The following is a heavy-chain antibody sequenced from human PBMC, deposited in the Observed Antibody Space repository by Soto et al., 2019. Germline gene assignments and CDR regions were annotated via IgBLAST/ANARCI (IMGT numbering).Heavy chain of an antibody. J-gene: IGHJ3*02. Sequence: PSETLSLTCTVSGGSISSYYWSWIRQPPGKGLEWIGYIYYSGSTNYNPSLKSRVTISVDTSKNQFSLKLSSVTAADTAVYYRARAASGGRSWYGDVFDIWGQGTMV. CDR2: IYYSGST. D-gene: IGHD6-13*01. CDR1: GGSISSYY. V-gene: IGHV4-59*01. CDR3: ARAASGGRSWYGDVFDI.